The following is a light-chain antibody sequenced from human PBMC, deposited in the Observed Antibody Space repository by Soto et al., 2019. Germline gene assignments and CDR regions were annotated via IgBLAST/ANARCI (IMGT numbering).Light chain of an antibody. J-gene: IGLJ1*01. V-gene: IGLV3-21*04. CDR3: QVWDSSTMSV. CDR2: YDS. CDR1: NIGSKS. Sequence: SYVLTQPPSVSVAPGKTARITCGGNNIGSKSVHWYQQKPGQAPVLVIYYDSDRPSGIPERFSGSNSGNTATLTISRVEAGDEADYYCQVWDSSTMSVFGTGTKLTVL.